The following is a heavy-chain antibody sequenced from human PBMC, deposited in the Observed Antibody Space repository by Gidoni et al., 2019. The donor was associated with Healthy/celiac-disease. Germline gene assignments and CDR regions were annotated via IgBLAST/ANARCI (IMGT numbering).Heavy chain of an antibody. J-gene: IGHJ6*02. CDR2: ISGSGGST. CDR1: GFTFSSYA. D-gene: IGHD5-18*01. V-gene: IGHV3-23*01. Sequence: EVQLLESGGGLVQPGGSLRLSCAASGFTFSSYAMSWVRQAPGKGLEWVSAISGSGGSTYYADSVKGRFTISRDNSKNTLYLQMNSLRAEDTAVYYCAKDLHTDTAMPRDPYYYYGMDVWGQGTTVTVSS. CDR3: AKDLHTDTAMPRDPYYYYGMDV.